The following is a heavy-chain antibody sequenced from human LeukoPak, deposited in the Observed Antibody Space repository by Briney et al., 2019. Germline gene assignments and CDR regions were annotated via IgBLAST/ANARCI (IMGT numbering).Heavy chain of an antibody. D-gene: IGHD5-18*01. CDR1: GGSLSSYY. CDR3: ARDKDPEAAMNMGPRVDY. V-gene: IGHV4-4*07. J-gene: IGHJ4*02. Sequence: PSETLSLTCTVSGGSLSSYYWSWIRQPAGKGLEWIGRIYTRGTTKYNPSLKSRVTISIDKSKNQFSLKLTSVTAADTAVYYCARDKDPEAAMNMGPRVDYWGQGILITVSS. CDR2: IYTRGTT.